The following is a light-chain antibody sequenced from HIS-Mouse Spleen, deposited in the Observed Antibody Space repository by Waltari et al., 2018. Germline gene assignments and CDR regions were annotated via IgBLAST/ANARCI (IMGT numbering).Light chain of an antibody. CDR1: SSDVGGYTY. J-gene: IGLJ2*01. V-gene: IGLV2-8*01. Sequence: QSALTQPPSASGSPGQSVPISCTGTSSDVGGYTYVSGYQQHPGKAPKLMIYEVSTRPSGVPDRFSGSKSGNTASLTVSGLQAEDEADYYCSSYAGSNNLVFGGGTKLTVL. CDR2: EVS. CDR3: SSYAGSNNLV.